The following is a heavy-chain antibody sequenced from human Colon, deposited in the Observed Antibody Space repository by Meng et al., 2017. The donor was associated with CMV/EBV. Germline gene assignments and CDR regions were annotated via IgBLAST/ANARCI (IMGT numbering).Heavy chain of an antibody. CDR3: AKGGLKEGGYSSSWCDF. CDR2: ISGGHST. D-gene: IGHD6-13*01. CDR1: GFTFSSYE. V-gene: IGHV3-23*01. J-gene: IGHJ5*01. Sequence: GESLKISCAASGFTFSSYEMNWVRQAPGKGLEWVSTISGGHSTYYADSVKGRFTISRDNIENTLYLQMNSLRAEDTAVYYCAKGGLKEGGYSSSWCDFWGQGTLVTVSS.